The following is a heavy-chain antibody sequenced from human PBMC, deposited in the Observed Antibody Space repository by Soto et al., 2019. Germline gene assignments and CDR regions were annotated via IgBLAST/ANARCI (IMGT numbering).Heavy chain of an antibody. J-gene: IGHJ5*02. CDR1: GGSISSYY. Sequence: SETLSLTCTVSGGSISSYYWSWIRQPPGKGLEWIGYIYYSGSTNYNPSLKSRVTISVDTSKNQFSLKLSSVTAADTAVYYCARASPYSSGWNNWFDPWGQGTLGTSPQ. CDR3: ARASPYSSGWNNWFDP. CDR2: IYYSGST. D-gene: IGHD6-19*01. V-gene: IGHV4-59*01.